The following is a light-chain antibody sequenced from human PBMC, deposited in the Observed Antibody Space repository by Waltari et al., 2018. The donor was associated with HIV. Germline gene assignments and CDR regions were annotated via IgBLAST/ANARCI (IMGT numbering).Light chain of an antibody. V-gene: IGLV2-8*01. CDR2: EVT. CDR3: SSYGDSLRVL. CDR1: SSDIGAYDF. Sequence: QSALTQPPSASGSLGQSVTISCPRSSSDIGAYDFVTWFQQHPRRAPKLLLYEVTRRPSTFSARFSGSRSGNTAFLTVAGLQPDDEATYFCSSYGDSLRVLFGGGTNVTV. J-gene: IGLJ3*02.